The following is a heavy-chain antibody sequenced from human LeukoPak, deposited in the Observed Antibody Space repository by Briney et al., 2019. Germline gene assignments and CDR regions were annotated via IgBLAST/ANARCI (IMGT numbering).Heavy chain of an antibody. CDR3: ARVGEGYSSGWYTY. V-gene: IGHV1-2*02. D-gene: IGHD6-19*01. CDR2: INPNSGGT. J-gene: IGHJ4*02. CDR1: RYTFTGYY. Sequence: ASVKVSCKASRYTFTGYYMHWVRQAPGQGLEWMGWINPNSGGTNYAQKFQGRVTMTRDTSISTAYMELSSLRSDDTAVYYCARVGEGYSSGWYTYRGQGTLVTVSS.